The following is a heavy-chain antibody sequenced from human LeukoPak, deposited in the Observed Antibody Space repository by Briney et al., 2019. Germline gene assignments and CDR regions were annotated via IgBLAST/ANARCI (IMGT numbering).Heavy chain of an antibody. J-gene: IGHJ5*02. V-gene: IGHV4-31*03. Sequence: SQTLSLTCTVSGGSISSGGYYWSWICQHPGKGLEWIGYIYYSGSTNYNPSLKSRVTISLDTPKNQFSLKLTSVTAADTALYYCARFYTSSRGYNWFDPWGPGTLVTVSS. D-gene: IGHD6-6*01. CDR3: ARFYTSSRGYNWFDP. CDR2: IYYSGST. CDR1: GGSISSGGYY.